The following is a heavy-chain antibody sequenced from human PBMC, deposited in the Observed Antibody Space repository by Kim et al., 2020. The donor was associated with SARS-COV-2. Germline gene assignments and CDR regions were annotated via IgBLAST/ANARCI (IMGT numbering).Heavy chain of an antibody. CDR3: ARGRSGSTVFWYYGMDV. D-gene: IGHD3-10*01. V-gene: IGHV1-18*01. Sequence: ASVKVSCKASGYTFTSYGISWVRQAPGQGLEWMGWISAYYGNTNYAQKLQGRVTMTTDTSTSTAYMELRSLRSDDTAVYYCARGRSGSTVFWYYGMDVWGQGTTVTVSS. J-gene: IGHJ6*02. CDR1: GYTFTSYG. CDR2: ISAYYGNT.